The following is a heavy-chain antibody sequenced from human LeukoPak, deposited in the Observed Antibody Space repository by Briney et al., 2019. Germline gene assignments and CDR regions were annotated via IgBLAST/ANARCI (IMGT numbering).Heavy chain of an antibody. D-gene: IGHD3-22*01. J-gene: IGHJ3*02. CDR1: GGSVSSGSYY. CDR2: IYYSGST. CDR3: ARGEVWDYYDSSGLDAFDI. Sequence: SETLSLTCTVSGGSVSSGSYYWSWIRQPPGKGLEWIGYIYYSGSTNYNPSLKSRVTISVDTSKNQFSLKLSSVTAADTAVYYCARGEVWDYYDSSGLDAFDIWGQGTMVTVSS. V-gene: IGHV4-61*01.